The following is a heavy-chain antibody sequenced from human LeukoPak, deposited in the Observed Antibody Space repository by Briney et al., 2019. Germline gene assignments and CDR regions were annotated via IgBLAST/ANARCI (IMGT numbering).Heavy chain of an antibody. CDR2: IYYSGST. V-gene: IGHV4-59*01. CDR1: GGSISSYY. Sequence: SETLSLTCTVSGGSISSYYWSWIRQPPGKGLEWIGYIYYSGSTNYNPSLKSRVTISVDTSKNQFSLKLSSVTAAYTAVYYCARGWGRGSSTSLDAFDIWGQGTMVTVSS. J-gene: IGHJ3*02. D-gene: IGHD2-2*01. CDR3: ARGWGRGSSTSLDAFDI.